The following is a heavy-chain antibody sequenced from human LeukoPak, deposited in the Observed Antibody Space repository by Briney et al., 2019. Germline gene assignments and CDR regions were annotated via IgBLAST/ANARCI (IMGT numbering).Heavy chain of an antibody. CDR1: GGSISSSSYY. CDR3: ARDPISSGPPN. V-gene: IGHV4-61*01. D-gene: IGHD6-19*01. J-gene: IGHJ4*02. CDR2: IYYSGST. Sequence: PSETLSLTCTVSGGSISSSSYYWGWIRQPPGKGLEWIGYIYYSGSTNYNPSLKSRVTISVDTSKNQFSLKLSSVTAADTAVYYCARDPISSGPPNWGQGTLVTVSS.